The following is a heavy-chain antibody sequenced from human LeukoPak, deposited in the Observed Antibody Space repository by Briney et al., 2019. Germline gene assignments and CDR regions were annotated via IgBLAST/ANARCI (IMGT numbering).Heavy chain of an antibody. Sequence: PGGSLRLSCAASGFTFSSYGMHWVRQAPGKGLEWVAFIRYDGSNKYYADSVKGRFTISRDNSKNTLYLQMNSLRAEDTAVYYCARTLYDSSGYWFDYWGQGTLVTVSS. CDR3: ARTLYDSSGYWFDY. CDR1: GFTFSSYG. D-gene: IGHD3-22*01. V-gene: IGHV3-30*02. CDR2: IRYDGSNK. J-gene: IGHJ4*02.